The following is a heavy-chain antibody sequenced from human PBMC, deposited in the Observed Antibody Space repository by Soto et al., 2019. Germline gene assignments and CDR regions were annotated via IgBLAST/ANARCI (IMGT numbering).Heavy chain of an antibody. D-gene: IGHD3-3*01. J-gene: IGHJ6*02. CDR1: GGSSSGYY. CDR2: INHSGST. CDR3: ARGAANDFWSGYYLRYYYGMDV. V-gene: IGHV4-34*01. Sequence: SETLSLTCAVYGGSSSGYYWSWIRQPPGKGLEWIGEINHSGSTNYNPSLKSRVTISVDTSKNQFSLKLSSVTAADTAVYYCARGAANDFWSGYYLRYYYGMDVWGQGTTVTVSS.